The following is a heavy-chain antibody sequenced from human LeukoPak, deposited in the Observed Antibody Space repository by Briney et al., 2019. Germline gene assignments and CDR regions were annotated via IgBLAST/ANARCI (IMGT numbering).Heavy chain of an antibody. V-gene: IGHV4-39*01. CDR3: ARRGITYSTSFFDS. J-gene: IGHJ4*02. CDR1: GGSISGGKDF. D-gene: IGHD6-13*01. Sequence: SETLSLTCAVSGGSISGGKDFWGWIRQSPGKGLEWIGSIYYTGSTYYNPSLKSRVTISVDTSKSEFSLMVHSVTAADTAMYYCARRGITYSTSFFDSWGQGTLVTVAS. CDR2: IYYTGST.